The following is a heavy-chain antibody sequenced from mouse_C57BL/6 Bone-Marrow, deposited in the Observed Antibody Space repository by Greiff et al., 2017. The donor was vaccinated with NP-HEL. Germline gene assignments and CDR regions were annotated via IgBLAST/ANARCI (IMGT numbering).Heavy chain of an antibody. V-gene: IGHV10-1*01. CDR2: IRSKSNNYAT. Sequence: EVMLVESGGGLVQPKGSLKLSCAASGFSFNTYAMNWVRQAPGKGLEWVARIRSKSNNYATYYADSVKDRFTISRDDSESMLYLQMINLKTEDTAMYYCVGYSFAYWGQGTLVTVSA. J-gene: IGHJ3*01. CDR3: VGYSFAY. D-gene: IGHD2-3*01. CDR1: GFSFNTYA.